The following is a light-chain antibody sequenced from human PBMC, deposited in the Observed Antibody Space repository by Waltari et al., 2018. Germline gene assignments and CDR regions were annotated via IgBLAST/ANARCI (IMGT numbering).Light chain of an antibody. CDR3: SSYTGSNSFV. V-gene: IGLV2-14*03. Sequence: QSPLTPPASVSGSPGQSITISCTGASHAIGAFDYVSWYQQHPGKAPKLIIYDVTTRPSGVSSRFSGSKSANTASLTISGLQAEDEADYFCSSYTGSNSFVFGSGTMITVL. J-gene: IGLJ1*01. CDR2: DVT. CDR1: SHAIGAFDY.